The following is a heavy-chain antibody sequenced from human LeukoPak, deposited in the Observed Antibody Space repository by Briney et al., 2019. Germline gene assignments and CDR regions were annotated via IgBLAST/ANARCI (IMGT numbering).Heavy chain of an antibody. Sequence: SETLSLTCTVSGGSISSYYWSWIRQPPGKGLEWIGYISYSGSTNFNPSLKSRVTISVDTSKNQFSLKLSSVTVADTAVYYCAREGTAGTNLNWFDPWGQGTLVTVSS. J-gene: IGHJ5*02. CDR2: ISYSGST. V-gene: IGHV4-59*01. D-gene: IGHD1-1*01. CDR3: AREGTAGTNLNWFDP. CDR1: GGSISSYY.